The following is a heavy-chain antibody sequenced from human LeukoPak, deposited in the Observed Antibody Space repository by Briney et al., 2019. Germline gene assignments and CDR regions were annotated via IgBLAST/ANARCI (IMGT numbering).Heavy chain of an antibody. CDR2: IIPIFGTA. J-gene: IGHJ4*02. CDR3: ARGSSWYDQVDY. CDR1: GGTFSSYA. D-gene: IGHD6-13*01. Sequence: SVKVSCKASGGTFSSYAISWVRQAPGQGLEWMGGIIPIFGTANYAQKFQGRVTITADKSTSTAYMELSSLRSEDTAVYYCARGSSWYDQVDYWGQGTLVTVSS. V-gene: IGHV1-69*06.